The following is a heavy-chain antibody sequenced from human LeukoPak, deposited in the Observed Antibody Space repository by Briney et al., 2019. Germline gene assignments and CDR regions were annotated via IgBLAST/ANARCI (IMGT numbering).Heavy chain of an antibody. CDR3: ARGVVPAVPPFNYYYYMDV. Sequence: ASVKVSXKASGYTFTSYGISWVRQAPGQGLEWMGWISAYNDNTNYAQKLQGRVTMTTDTSTSTAYMELRSLRSDDAAVYYCARGVVPAVPPFNYYYYMDVWGKGTTVTVSS. J-gene: IGHJ6*03. CDR1: GYTFTSYG. CDR2: ISAYNDNT. D-gene: IGHD2-2*01. V-gene: IGHV1-18*01.